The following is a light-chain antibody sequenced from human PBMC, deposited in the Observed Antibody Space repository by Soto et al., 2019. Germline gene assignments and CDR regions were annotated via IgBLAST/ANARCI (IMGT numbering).Light chain of an antibody. V-gene: IGKV3-20*01. Sequence: EIVLTQSPGTLSLSPGGRATLSCRASQSVSRRLAWYQHRPGQSPRLLISGASMRASGVPLRFSGSGSGTDFTLTISRLEPEDFAVYYCQHYGETPITFGLGTRLEV. CDR2: GAS. J-gene: IGKJ5*01. CDR3: QHYGETPIT. CDR1: QSVSRR.